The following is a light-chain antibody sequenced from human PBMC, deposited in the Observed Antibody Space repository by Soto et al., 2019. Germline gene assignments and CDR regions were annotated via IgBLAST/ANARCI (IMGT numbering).Light chain of an antibody. CDR2: NNN. J-gene: IGLJ2*01. Sequence: QSVLTQPPSTSGTPGQRVTISCSGSTSNIGSKTVNWYRQLPGTAPNLLVYNNNQRPSGVPDRFSGSKSGTSASLAISGLQSEDEADYYCAAWDDSLKAVVFGGGTKLTVL. CDR3: AAWDDSLKAVV. V-gene: IGLV1-44*01. CDR1: TSNIGSKT.